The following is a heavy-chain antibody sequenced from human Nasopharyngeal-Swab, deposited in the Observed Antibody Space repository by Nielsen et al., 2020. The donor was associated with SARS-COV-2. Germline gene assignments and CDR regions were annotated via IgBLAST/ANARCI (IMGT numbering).Heavy chain of an antibody. CDR3: AANWNYFGWFDP. J-gene: IGHJ5*02. D-gene: IGHD1-7*01. Sequence: GESLKISCAASGFTFSSNYMSWVRQAPGKGLEWVSVIYSGGSTYYADSVKGRFTISRHNSKNTLYLQMNSLRAEDTAVYYCAANWNYFGWFDPWGQGTLVTVSS. CDR1: GFTFSSNY. CDR2: IYSGGST. V-gene: IGHV3-53*04.